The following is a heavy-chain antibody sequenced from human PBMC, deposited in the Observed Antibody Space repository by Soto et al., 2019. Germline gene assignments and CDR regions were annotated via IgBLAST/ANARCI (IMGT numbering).Heavy chain of an antibody. D-gene: IGHD7-27*01. CDR1: GFTFSSYS. CDR3: ARAGVGFYYYGMDV. Sequence: VGSLRLSCAASGFTFSSYSMNWVRQAPGKGLEWVSSISSSSSYIYYADSVKGRFTISRDNAKNSLYLQMNSLRAEDTAVYYCARAGVGFYYYGMDVWGQGTTVTVSS. V-gene: IGHV3-21*01. CDR2: ISSSSSYI. J-gene: IGHJ6*02.